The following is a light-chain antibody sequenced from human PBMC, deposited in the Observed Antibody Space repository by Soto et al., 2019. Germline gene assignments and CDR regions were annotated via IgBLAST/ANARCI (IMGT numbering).Light chain of an antibody. CDR2: DAS. CDR3: QQSNNWPWT. V-gene: IGKV3-15*01. J-gene: IGKJ1*01. CDR1: QSVSGK. Sequence: EVLMTQSPATLFVSPGERATLSCRASQSVSGKLAWYQQKPGQAPRLLIYDASTRATGIPARFSGSGSGTEFTLTISSLQSEDFAVYYCQQSNNWPWTFGQGTKVDIK.